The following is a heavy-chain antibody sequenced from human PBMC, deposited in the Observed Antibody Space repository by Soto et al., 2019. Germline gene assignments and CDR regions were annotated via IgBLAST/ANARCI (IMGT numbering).Heavy chain of an antibody. J-gene: IGHJ4*02. CDR1: GGSFSGYY. Sequence: PSETLSLTCAVYGGSFSGYYWSWIRQPPGKGLEWIGEINHSGSTNYNPSLKSRVTISVDTSKNQFSLKLSSVTAADTAVYYCARLARLVDYWGQGTLVTVSS. D-gene: IGHD2-8*02. CDR3: ARLARLVDY. V-gene: IGHV4-34*01. CDR2: INHSGST.